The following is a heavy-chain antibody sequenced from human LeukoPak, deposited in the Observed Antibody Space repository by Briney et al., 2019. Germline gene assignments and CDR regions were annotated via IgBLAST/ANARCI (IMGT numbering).Heavy chain of an antibody. D-gene: IGHD2-15*01. CDR2: ISYDGSNK. V-gene: IGHV3-30*19. CDR3: ARGEVVAATFRAFDI. CDR1: GFTFSSYG. Sequence: GGSLRLSCAASGFTFSSYGMHWVRQAPGKGLEWVAVISYDGSNKYYADSVKGRFTISRDNSKNTLYLQMNSLRAEDTAVYYCARGEVVAATFRAFDIWGQGTMVTVSS. J-gene: IGHJ3*02.